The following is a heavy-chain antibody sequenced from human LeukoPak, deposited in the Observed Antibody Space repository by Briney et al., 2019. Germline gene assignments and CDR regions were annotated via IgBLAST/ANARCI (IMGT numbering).Heavy chain of an antibody. CDR2: ISSNGGST. Sequence: HPGGSLRLSCAASGFTFSSYAMSWVRQAPGKGLEWVSSISSNGGSTYYADSVKGRFTIFRDNSKKTMYLQMNSLRAADTAVYYCAQGLGHCSGGNCYSTTFDIWGHGTMVTVSS. V-gene: IGHV3-23*01. CDR1: GFTFSSYA. J-gene: IGHJ3*02. CDR3: AQGLGHCSGGNCYSTTFDI. D-gene: IGHD2-15*01.